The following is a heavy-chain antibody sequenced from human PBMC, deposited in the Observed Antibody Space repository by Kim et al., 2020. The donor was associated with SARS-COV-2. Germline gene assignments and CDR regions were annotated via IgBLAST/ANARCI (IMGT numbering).Heavy chain of an antibody. J-gene: IGHJ6*02. CDR3: ARGGCSGGSCYYPYYYGMDV. Sequence: SETLSLTCTVSGGSISSYYWSWIRQPPGKGLEWIGYIYYSGSTNYNPSLKSRVTISVDTSKNQFSLKLSSVTAADTAVYYCARGGCSGGSCYYPYYYGMDVWGQGTTVTVSS. D-gene: IGHD2-15*01. CDR2: IYYSGST. V-gene: IGHV4-59*01. CDR1: GGSISSYY.